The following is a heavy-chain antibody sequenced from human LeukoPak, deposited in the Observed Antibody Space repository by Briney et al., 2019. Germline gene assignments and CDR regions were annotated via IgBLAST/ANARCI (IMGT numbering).Heavy chain of an antibody. J-gene: IGHJ4*02. CDR1: GFTFSSYA. CDR2: ISGSGGST. D-gene: IGHD6-19*01. CDR3: AKHPRIASSGWYSLDY. Sequence: PGGSLRLSCAASGFTFSSYAMSWVRQAPGKGLEWVSAISGSGGSTYYADSVKGRFTISRDNSKNTLYLQMNSLRAEDTAVYYCAKHPRIASSGWYSLDYWGQGTLVTVSS. V-gene: IGHV3-23*01.